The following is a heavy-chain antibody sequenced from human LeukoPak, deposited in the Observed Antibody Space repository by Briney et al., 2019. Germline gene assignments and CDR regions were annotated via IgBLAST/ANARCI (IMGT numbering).Heavy chain of an antibody. Sequence: GGSLRLSCAASGFTLSSYWMHWVRQAPGKGLEWVSVIYSGGSTYYADSVKGRFTISRDNSKNTLYLQMNSLRAEDTAVYYCVRGDYGDYTLFDYWGQGTLVTVSS. CDR1: GFTLSSYW. CDR3: VRGDYGDYTLFDY. J-gene: IGHJ4*02. D-gene: IGHD4-17*01. CDR2: IYSGGST. V-gene: IGHV3-53*01.